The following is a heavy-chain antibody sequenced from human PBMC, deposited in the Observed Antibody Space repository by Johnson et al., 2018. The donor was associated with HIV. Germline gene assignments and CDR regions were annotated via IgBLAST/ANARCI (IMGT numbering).Heavy chain of an antibody. CDR2: ISGSGGST. Sequence: VQLVESGGGLVQPGGSLRLSCAASGFTFSSYAMSWVRPAPGKGLEWVSAISGSGGSTYYADSVKGRFTISRDKLNNTLYLQINSLKTEDTAVYYCRLVEAIWYDSSGPSDAFDIWGQGTMVTVSS. J-gene: IGHJ3*02. CDR1: GFTFSSYA. D-gene: IGHD3-22*01. V-gene: IGHV3-23*04. CDR3: RLVEAIWYDSSGPSDAFDI.